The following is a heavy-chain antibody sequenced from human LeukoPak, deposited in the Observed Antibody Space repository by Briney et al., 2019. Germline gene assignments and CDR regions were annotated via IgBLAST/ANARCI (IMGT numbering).Heavy chain of an antibody. CDR2: ITGDSRRT. CDR3: AKQPAGDPPYFDS. V-gene: IGHV3-23*01. CDR1: GFTFSTYA. Sequence: GGSLRLSCAASGFTFSTYAMAWFRQAPGKGLDWVSSITGDSRRTYYADSVKGRFTISRDNSKNTLFLQMDSLRADDTAVYYCAKQPAGDPPYFDSWGQGTLVTVSS. D-gene: IGHD2-21*01. J-gene: IGHJ4*02.